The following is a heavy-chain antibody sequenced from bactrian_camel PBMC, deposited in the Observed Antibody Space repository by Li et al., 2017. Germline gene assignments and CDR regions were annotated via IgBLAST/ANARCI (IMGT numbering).Heavy chain of an antibody. D-gene: IGHD6*01. CDR3: AAEDCSGTVVETPENY. J-gene: IGHJ4*01. CDR2: VYRGVPTP. V-gene: IGHV3S31*01. CDR1: GYTDSLFS. Sequence: VQLVESGGGSVQAGGSLRLSCQFSGYTDSLFSRGWFRQAPGKEREGVAAVYRGVPTPDYDDSVKGRFTISQDNAKNTLYLQMNSLKPEDTAMYYCAAEDCSGTVVETPENYWGQGTQVTVS.